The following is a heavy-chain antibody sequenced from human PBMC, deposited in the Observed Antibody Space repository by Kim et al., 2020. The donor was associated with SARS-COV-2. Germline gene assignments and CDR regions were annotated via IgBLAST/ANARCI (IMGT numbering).Heavy chain of an antibody. Sequence: WGSLRLSCAASGFTFSGSTTHWVPQASGKGLEWVGRIRSKANSYATAYAASVKNRVTISRDDSKNTAYQQMNSLKTEDTAVYYCTRVNTIPGGWYDAFDIWGQGTMVTVSS. D-gene: IGHD6-19*01. CDR3: TRVNTIPGGWYDAFDI. J-gene: IGHJ3*02. V-gene: IGHV3-73*01. CDR1: GFTFSGST. CDR2: IRSKANSYAT.